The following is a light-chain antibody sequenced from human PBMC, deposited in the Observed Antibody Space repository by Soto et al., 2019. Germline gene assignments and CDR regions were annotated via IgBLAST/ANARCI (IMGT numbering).Light chain of an antibody. V-gene: IGKV3-20*01. CDR1: QSVSSIY. J-gene: IGKJ4*01. Sequence: EVMLTQSPGTLSLTPGEIVTISCRASQSVSSIYLAGSRQKPGQAPRLLIYGASSRATGIPDRFSGSGSGTDFTLSISRLEPEDFAVYYCQQYGGSITFGGGTKVDIK. CDR3: QQYGGSIT. CDR2: GAS.